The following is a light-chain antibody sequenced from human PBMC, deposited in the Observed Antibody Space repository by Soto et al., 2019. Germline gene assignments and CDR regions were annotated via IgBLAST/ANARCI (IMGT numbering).Light chain of an antibody. V-gene: IGKV1-12*01. J-gene: IGKJ1*01. Sequence: DVQVTQYQSSLSAVVGDRLTITCRASRGIGDRLAWFQQKPGKAPQFLIQAASNLQSGVPSRFSGSGSGTEFILSINSLQPEDIATYYCLQVSSFPRTFGQGTKLDIK. CDR2: AAS. CDR3: LQVSSFPRT. CDR1: RGIGDR.